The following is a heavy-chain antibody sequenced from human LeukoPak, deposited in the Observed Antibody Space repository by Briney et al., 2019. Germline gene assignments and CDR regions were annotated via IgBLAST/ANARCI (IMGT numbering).Heavy chain of an antibody. CDR2: ISYDGSNK. CDR3: AKDLEGS. V-gene: IGHV3-30*18. CDR1: GFTFSSYG. J-gene: IGHJ4*02. Sequence: GGSLRLSCAASGFTFSSYGMHWVRQAPGKGLEWVAVISYDGSNKYYADSVKGRFTISRDNSKNTLYLQMNSLRAEDTAVYYCAKDLEGSWGQGTLVTVSS.